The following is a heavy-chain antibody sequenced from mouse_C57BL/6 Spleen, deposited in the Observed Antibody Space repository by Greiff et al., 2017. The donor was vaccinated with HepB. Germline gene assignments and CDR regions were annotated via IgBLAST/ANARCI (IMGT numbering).Heavy chain of an antibody. CDR3: ARSGQLSLDY. Sequence: VQLQQPGAELVRPGTSVKLSCKASGYTFTSYWMHWVKQRPGQGLEWIGVIDPSDSYTNYNQKFKGKATLTVDTSSSTAYMQLSSLTSEDSAVYYCARSGQLSLDYWGQGTTLTVSS. V-gene: IGHV1-59*01. J-gene: IGHJ2*01. D-gene: IGHD3-2*02. CDR1: GYTFTSYW. CDR2: IDPSDSYT.